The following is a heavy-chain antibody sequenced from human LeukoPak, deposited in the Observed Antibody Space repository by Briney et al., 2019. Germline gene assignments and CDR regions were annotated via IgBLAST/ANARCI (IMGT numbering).Heavy chain of an antibody. V-gene: IGHV1-18*01. Sequence: ASVKVSCKASGYTFTSYGISWVRQAPGQGLEWMGWISAYNGNTNYAQKLQGRVTMTTDTSTSTAYMELRSLRSDDTAVYYCARDLPSCTNGVCTLDYWGQGTLVTVSS. J-gene: IGHJ4*02. CDR3: ARDLPSCTNGVCTLDY. CDR2: ISAYNGNT. CDR1: GYTFTSYG. D-gene: IGHD2-8*01.